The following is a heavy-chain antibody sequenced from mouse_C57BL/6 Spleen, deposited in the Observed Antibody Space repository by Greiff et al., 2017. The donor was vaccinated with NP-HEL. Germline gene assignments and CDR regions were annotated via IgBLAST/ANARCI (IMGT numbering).Heavy chain of an antibody. Sequence: EVQLQQSGPELVKPGASVKISCTASGYSFTSYCMNWVKQSPEKSLEWIGEIYPSPGCTTYNQKFKAKATFTVDKSSSTAYMQLKSLTSEDTAVYYCARVHYYGSSYFDDWGKGTTLTVSS. V-gene: IGHV1-42*01. CDR3: ARVHYYGSSYFDD. J-gene: IGHJ2*01. CDR1: GYSFTSYC. D-gene: IGHD1-1*01. CDR2: IYPSPGCT.